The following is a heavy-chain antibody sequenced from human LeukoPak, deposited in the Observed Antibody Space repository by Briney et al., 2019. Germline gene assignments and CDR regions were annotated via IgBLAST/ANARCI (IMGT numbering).Heavy chain of an antibody. CDR1: GGSISSSSYS. J-gene: IGHJ6*02. CDR3: ARHFPTSYYYYYYGMDV. V-gene: IGHV4-39*01. D-gene: IGHD2-2*01. Sequence: SETLSLTCTVSGGSISSSSYSWGWIRQPPGKGLEWIGSIYYSGSTYYHPSLKSRATISVDTSKNQFSLKLSSVTAADTAVYYCARHFPTSYYYYYYGMDVWGQGTTVTVSS. CDR2: IYYSGST.